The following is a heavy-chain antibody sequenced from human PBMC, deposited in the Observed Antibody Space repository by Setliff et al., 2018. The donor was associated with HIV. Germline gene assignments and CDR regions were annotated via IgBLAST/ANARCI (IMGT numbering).Heavy chain of an antibody. D-gene: IGHD3-10*01. J-gene: IGHJ4*02. CDR2: INQDGSEK. V-gene: IGHV3-7*01. Sequence: GSLRLSCAASGFTFSSYGMHWVRQAPGKGLEWVANINQDGSEKYYLDSVKGRFTISRDNAKNSLYLQMNSLRAEDTAVYYCARVRHRGYYYGSGSFDYWGLGTLVTVSS. CDR1: GFTFSSYG. CDR3: ARVRHRGYYYGSGSFDY.